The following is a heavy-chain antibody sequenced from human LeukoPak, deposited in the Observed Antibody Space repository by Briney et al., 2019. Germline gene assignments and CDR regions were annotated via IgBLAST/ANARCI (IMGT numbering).Heavy chain of an antibody. Sequence: GGSLRLSCAASGFTFNSYWMHWVRQAPGKGLEWVSGISWNSGSIVYADSVKGRFTISRDNAKNSLYLQMNSLRAEDTALYYCAKDMNILTGYYRSHAFDIWGQGTMVTVSS. CDR2: ISWNSGSI. D-gene: IGHD3-9*01. J-gene: IGHJ3*02. CDR3: AKDMNILTGYYRSHAFDI. CDR1: GFTFNSYW. V-gene: IGHV3-9*01.